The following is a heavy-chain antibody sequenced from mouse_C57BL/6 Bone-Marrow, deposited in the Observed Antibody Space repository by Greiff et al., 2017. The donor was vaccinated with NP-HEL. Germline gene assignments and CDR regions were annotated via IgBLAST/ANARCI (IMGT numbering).Heavy chain of an antibody. CDR3: ARYLYFDY. CDR2: IRNKANGYTT. J-gene: IGHJ2*01. V-gene: IGHV7-3*01. CDR1: GFTFTDYY. Sequence: EVQLQESGGGLVQPGGSLSLSCAASGFTFTDYYMSWVRQPPGKALEWLGFIRNKANGYTTEYSASVKGRFTISRDNSQSILYLQMNALRAEDSATYYCARYLYFDYWGQGTTLTVSS.